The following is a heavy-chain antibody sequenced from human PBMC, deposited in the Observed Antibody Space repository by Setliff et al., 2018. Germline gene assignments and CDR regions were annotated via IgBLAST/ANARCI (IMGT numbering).Heavy chain of an antibody. CDR3: ARHWDY. J-gene: IGHJ4*02. CDR2: IYNNGSP. V-gene: IGHV4-59*05. Sequence: SETLSLTCTVSGGSISSYYWSWIRQPAGKGLEWIGSIYNNGSPYYNPSLKSRITISGDTSTNQFSLKLSSVSAADTAVYFCARHWDYWGQGTLVTVSS. CDR1: GGSISSYY.